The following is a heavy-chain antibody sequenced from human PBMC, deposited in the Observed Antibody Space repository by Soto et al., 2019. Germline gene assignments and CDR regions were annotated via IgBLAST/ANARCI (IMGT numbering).Heavy chain of an antibody. J-gene: IGHJ4*02. CDR3: ATWGDLVLMVYGTQRNFDF. D-gene: IGHD2-8*01. V-gene: IGHV1-24*01. Sequence: GASVKVSCKVSGYTLNELSMHWVRQAPGKGLEWMGGFDPENYETIYAQKFQGRVTMTEDTSTDTAYMELSSLRSEDTAVYYCATWGDLVLMVYGTQRNFDFWGQGTLVTVSS. CDR1: GYTLNELS. CDR2: FDPENYET.